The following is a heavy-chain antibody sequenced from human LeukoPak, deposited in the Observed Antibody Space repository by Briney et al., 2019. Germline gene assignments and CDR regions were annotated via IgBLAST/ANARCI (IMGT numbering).Heavy chain of an antibody. J-gene: IGHJ5*02. CDR3: AKDRSLTPYNWFDP. CDR2: ISSSSSTI. V-gene: IGHV3-48*01. Sequence: PGGSLRLSCAASGFTFSSYSMNWVRQAPGKGLEWVSYISSSSSTIYYADSVKGRFTISRDNAKNSLYLQMNSLRAEDTAVYYCAKDRSLTPYNWFDPWGQGTLVTVSS. CDR1: GFTFSSYS.